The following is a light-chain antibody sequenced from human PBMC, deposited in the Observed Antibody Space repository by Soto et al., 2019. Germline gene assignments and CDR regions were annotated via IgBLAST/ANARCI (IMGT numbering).Light chain of an antibody. CDR1: QSISSW. Sequence: DIQMTQSPSTLSASIGDRVTITCRASQSISSWLAWYQQKPGKAPKLLIYDASSLESGVTSRFSGSGSGTELTVTISSLQPDDFATYYCQQDSTNMWTFGQGTKVEIK. CDR2: DAS. CDR3: QQDSTNMWT. V-gene: IGKV1-5*01. J-gene: IGKJ1*01.